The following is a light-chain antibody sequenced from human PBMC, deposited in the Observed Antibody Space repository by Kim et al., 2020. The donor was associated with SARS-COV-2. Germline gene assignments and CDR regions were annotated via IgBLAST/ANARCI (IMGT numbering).Light chain of an antibody. CDR2: QDN. J-gene: IGLJ2*01. V-gene: IGLV3-1*01. CDR3: QTWDSSTAHVV. CDR1: KLGDKY. Sequence: SYELTQPPSVSVSPGQTASITCSGDKLGDKYACWYQQKPGQSPVLVIYQDNKRPSGIPERFSGSNSGNTATLTISGTQAMDEADYSCQTWDSSTAHVVFGGGTQLTVL.